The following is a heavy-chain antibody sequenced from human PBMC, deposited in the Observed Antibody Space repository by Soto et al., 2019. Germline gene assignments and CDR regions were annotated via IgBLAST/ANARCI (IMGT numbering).Heavy chain of an antibody. D-gene: IGHD2-15*01. CDR3: AKRRLVAATPNALDY. V-gene: IGHV3-30*18. Sequence: GGSLRLSCAASGFTFSNYGMHWVRQAPGKGLEWVAVISYDGSNKYYADSVKGRFTISRDNSKNTLYLQMNSLRAEDTAVYYCAKRRLVAATPNALDYWGQGTLVTVSS. CDR1: GFTFSNYG. J-gene: IGHJ4*02. CDR2: ISYDGSNK.